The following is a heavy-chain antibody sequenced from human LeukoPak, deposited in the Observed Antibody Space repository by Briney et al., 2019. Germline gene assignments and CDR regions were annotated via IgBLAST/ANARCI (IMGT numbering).Heavy chain of an antibody. CDR2: IYYSGST. J-gene: IGHJ6*02. V-gene: IGHV4-59*01. CDR1: GGSISSYY. CDR3: AXXXXXXXXYGRNYYYYGMDV. Sequence: PSETLSLTCTVSGGSISSYYWSWIRQPPGKGLEWIGYIYYSGSTNYNPSLKSRVTISVDTSKNQFSLKLSSVTAADTAVYYCAXXXXXXXXYGRNYYYYGMDVWGQGTTVTVSS. D-gene: IGHD3-10*01.